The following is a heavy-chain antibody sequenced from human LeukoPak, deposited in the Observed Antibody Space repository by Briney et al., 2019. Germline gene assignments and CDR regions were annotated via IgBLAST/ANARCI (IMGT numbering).Heavy chain of an antibody. D-gene: IGHD6-13*01. Sequence: SETLSLTCTVSGGSISSSSYYWGWIRQPPGKGLEWIGSIYYSGSTYYNPSLKSRVTISVDTSKNQFSLKLSSVTAADTAVYYCARELYSSRPGAPDYWGQGTLVTVSS. CDR2: IYYSGST. V-gene: IGHV4-39*07. CDR1: GGSISSSSYY. CDR3: ARELYSSRPGAPDY. J-gene: IGHJ4*02.